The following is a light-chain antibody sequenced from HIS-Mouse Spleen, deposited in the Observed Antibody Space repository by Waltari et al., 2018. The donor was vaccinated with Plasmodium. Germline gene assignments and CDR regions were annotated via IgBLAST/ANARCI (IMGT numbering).Light chain of an antibody. V-gene: IGLV3-1*01. Sequence: SYELTQPPSVSVSPGQTASITCSGDRLGYKYTCWYQQNPGQSPVLVIYQDSKQRSGIPERFSGSNSGNTATLTISGTQAMDEADYYCQAWDSSTVVFGGGTKLTVL. CDR3: QAWDSSTVV. CDR1: RLGYKY. J-gene: IGLJ2*01. CDR2: QDS.